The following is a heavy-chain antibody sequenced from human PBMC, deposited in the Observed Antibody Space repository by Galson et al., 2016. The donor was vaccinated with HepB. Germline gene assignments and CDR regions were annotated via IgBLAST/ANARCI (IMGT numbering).Heavy chain of an antibody. D-gene: IGHD3-3*01. V-gene: IGHV3-30*03. CDR3: AREVHSDDFWSGYTLSYYGMDV. J-gene: IGHJ6*02. Sequence: SLRLSCAASGFTVNSYGVHWVRQTPGKRLEWMAVVSYDGSTKKYADSVKGRFTITRDNSKNTVYLQMNRLRPEDTAVYYCAREVHSDDFWSGYTLSYYGMDVWGQGTAVTVPS. CDR2: VSYDGSTK. CDR1: GFTVNSYG.